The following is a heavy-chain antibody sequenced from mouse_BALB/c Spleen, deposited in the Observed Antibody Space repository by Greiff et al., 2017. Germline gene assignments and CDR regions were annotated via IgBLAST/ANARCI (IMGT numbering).Heavy chain of an antibody. V-gene: IGHV5-17*02. CDR1: GFTFSSFG. Sequence: EVMLVESGGGLVQPGGSRKLSCAASGFTFSSFGMHWVRQAPEKGLEWVAYISSGSSTIYYADTVKGRFTISRDNPKNTLFLQMTSLRSEDTAMYYCARITTAGYWGQGTTLTVSS. CDR2: ISSGSSTI. J-gene: IGHJ2*01. CDR3: ARITTAGY. D-gene: IGHD1-2*01.